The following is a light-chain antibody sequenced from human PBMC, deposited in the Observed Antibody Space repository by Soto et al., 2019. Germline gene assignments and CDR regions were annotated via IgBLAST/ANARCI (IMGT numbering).Light chain of an antibody. CDR3: QQYDTYSGT. CDR2: RAS. Sequence: DIQMTLSPSTLSASVGDRVTITCRASQSINTWLAWYQQKPGKAPKLLIYRASSLESGVPSRFSGSGSGTEFTLTISSLQPDDFSTYYCQQYDTYSGTFGPGTKVDIK. CDR1: QSINTW. J-gene: IGKJ3*01. V-gene: IGKV1-5*03.